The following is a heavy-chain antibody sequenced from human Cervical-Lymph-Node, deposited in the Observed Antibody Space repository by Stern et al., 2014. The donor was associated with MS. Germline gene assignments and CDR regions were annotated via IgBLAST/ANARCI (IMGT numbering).Heavy chain of an antibody. Sequence: EVQLLESGGGFVQPGGALRLSCAASGFNFSTYAFSCVRPAPGKGLDWVSSISDSGVYTYYADSVKGRFTISRDNSKSMLYLEMQSLRAEDTAVYHCAKDLGRGVVVVPLYGLDVWGQGTTVTVSS. D-gene: IGHD2-2*01. CDR3: AKDLGRGVVVVPLYGLDV. V-gene: IGHV3-23*01. J-gene: IGHJ6*02. CDR1: GFNFSTYA. CDR2: ISDSGVYT.